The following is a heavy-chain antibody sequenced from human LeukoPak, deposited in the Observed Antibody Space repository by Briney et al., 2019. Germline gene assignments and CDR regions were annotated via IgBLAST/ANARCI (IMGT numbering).Heavy chain of an antibody. CDR1: GYTFTGYY. D-gene: IGHD3-10*01. CDR3: ARGPRITMIRGGQWYYYMDV. V-gene: IGHV1-2*02. J-gene: IGHJ6*03. Sequence: SVKVSCKASGYTFTGYYMHWVRQAPGQGLEWMGWINPNSGGTNYAQKFQGRVTMTRDTSISTAYIELSRLRSDDTAVYYCARGPRITMIRGGQWYYYMDVWGKGTTVTISS. CDR2: INPNSGGT.